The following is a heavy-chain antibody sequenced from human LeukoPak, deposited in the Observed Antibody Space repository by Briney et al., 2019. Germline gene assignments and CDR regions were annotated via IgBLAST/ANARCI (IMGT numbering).Heavy chain of an antibody. V-gene: IGHV1-46*01. Sequence: ASVKVSCKASGHTFTSNYMHWVRQAPGQGLEWMGISNPSGGSTSYAQKFQGRVTMTRDTSTSTFYMELSSLRPEDTAVCYCAGVYLYGMDVWGQGTTVTVSS. CDR2: SNPSGGST. CDR1: GHTFTSNY. D-gene: IGHD2-8*01. J-gene: IGHJ6*02. CDR3: AGVYLYGMDV.